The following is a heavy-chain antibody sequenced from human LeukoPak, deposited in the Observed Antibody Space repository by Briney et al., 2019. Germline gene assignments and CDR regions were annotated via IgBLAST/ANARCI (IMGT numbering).Heavy chain of an antibody. CDR2: IYYSGST. CDR1: GGSISSSSYY. V-gene: IGHV4-39*07. CDR3: ARESIAAADGMDV. D-gene: IGHD6-13*01. Sequence: PSETLSLTCTVSGGSISSSSYYWGWIRQPPGKGLEWIGSIYYSGSTYYNPSLKSRVTISVDTPKNQFSLKLSSVTAADTAVYYCARESIAAADGMDVWGQGTTVTVSS. J-gene: IGHJ6*02.